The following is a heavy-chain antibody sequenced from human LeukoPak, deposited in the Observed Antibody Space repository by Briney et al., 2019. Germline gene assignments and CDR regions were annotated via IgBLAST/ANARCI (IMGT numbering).Heavy chain of an antibody. V-gene: IGHV1-8*03. CDR1: GYTFTSYD. D-gene: IGHD3-22*01. J-gene: IGHJ5*02. Sequence: ASVKVSCKASGYTFTSYDINWVRQATGQGLEWMGWMNPNSGNTGYAQKFQGRVTITRNPSISTAYMELSSLRSEDTAVYYCARGVDSSGQPPWGQGTLVTVSS. CDR2: MNPNSGNT. CDR3: ARGVDSSGQPP.